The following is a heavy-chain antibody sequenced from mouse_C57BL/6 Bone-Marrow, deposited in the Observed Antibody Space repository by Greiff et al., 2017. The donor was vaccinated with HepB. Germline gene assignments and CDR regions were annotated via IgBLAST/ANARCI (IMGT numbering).Heavy chain of an antibody. V-gene: IGHV1-39*01. J-gene: IGHJ3*01. CDR3: ATPYYYGSSPWFAY. Sequence: VQLKQSGPELVKPGASVKISCKASGYSFTDYNMNWVKQSNGKSLEWIGVINPNYGTTSYNQKFKGKATLTVDQSSSTAYMQLNSLTSEDSAVYDCATPYYYGSSPWFAYWGQGTLVTVSA. CDR2: INPNYGTT. D-gene: IGHD1-1*01. CDR1: GYSFTDYN.